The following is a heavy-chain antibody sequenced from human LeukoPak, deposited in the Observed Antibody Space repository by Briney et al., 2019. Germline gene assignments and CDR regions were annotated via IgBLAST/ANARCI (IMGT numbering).Heavy chain of an antibody. CDR3: ARLRDAYHYY. J-gene: IGHJ4*02. CDR2: IYPCDSDS. V-gene: IGHV5-51*01. CDR1: GYSFTSYW. D-gene: IGHD5-24*01. Sequence: GQSLKISCKGSGYSFTSYWIGWLRQMPGKGLEWMGVIYPCDSDSRYSPSFQGQVTISADNSISTAYLQWNSLKASDTAMYCCARLRDAYHYYGGQGTRITVSS.